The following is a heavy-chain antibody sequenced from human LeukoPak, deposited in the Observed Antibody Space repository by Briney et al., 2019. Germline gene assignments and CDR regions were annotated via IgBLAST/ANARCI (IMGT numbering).Heavy chain of an antibody. V-gene: IGHV1-8*03. CDR2: INPNNGNL. J-gene: IGHJ3*02. Sequence: ASVKVSCKSSGYIFTNHYMHWVRQATGQGLEWMGWINPNNGNLGYAQKFQGRVTITRNTPISTAYMELSSLTSEDTAVYYCARSDHNSWNAFDIWGQGTMVTVSS. CDR3: ARSDHNSWNAFDI. D-gene: IGHD1-26*01. CDR1: GYIFTNHY.